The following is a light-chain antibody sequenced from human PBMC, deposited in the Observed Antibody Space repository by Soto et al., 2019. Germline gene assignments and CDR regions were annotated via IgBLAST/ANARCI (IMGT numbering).Light chain of an antibody. CDR1: SGHSSYA. CDR2: LNSDGSH. CDR3: QTWGTGIRV. Sequence: QPVLTQSPSASASLGASVKLTCTLSSGHSSYAIAWHQQQPEKGPRYLMKLNSDGSHSKWDGIPDRFSGSSSGAERYLTISSLQSEAEAYYYCQTWGTGIRVFGGGTKVTVL. J-gene: IGLJ2*01. V-gene: IGLV4-69*01.